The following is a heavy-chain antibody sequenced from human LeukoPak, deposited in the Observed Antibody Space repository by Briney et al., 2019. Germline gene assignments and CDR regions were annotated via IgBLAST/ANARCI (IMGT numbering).Heavy chain of an antibody. CDR3: ARAPIIAARLYYYYMDV. CDR2: INHSGST. CDR1: GGSFSGYY. D-gene: IGHD6-6*01. V-gene: IGHV4-34*01. Sequence: SETLSLTCAVYGGSFSGYYWSWIRQPPGKGLEWLGEINHSGSTNYNPALKSRVTISVDTSKNQFSLKLSSVTAADTAVYYCARAPIIAARLYYYYMDVWGKGTTVTVSS. J-gene: IGHJ6*03.